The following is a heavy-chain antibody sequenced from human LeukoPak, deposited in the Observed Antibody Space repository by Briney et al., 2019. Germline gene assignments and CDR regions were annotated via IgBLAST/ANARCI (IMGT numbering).Heavy chain of an antibody. J-gene: IGHJ6*03. V-gene: IGHV4-39*07. CDR3: ARSDYSILAIYYMDV. CDR2: IYYSGST. D-gene: IGHD4-11*01. CDR1: GGSISSSSYY. Sequence: SETLSLTCTVSGGSISSSSYYWGWIRQPPGKGLEWIGSIYYSGSTYYNPSLKSRVTISVDTSKNQFSLKLSSVTAADTAVYYCARSDYSILAIYYMDVWGKGTTVTVSS.